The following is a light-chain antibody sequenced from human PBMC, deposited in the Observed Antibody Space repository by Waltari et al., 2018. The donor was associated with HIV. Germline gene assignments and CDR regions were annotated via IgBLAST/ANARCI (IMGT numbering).Light chain of an antibody. Sequence: EIVFTHSPATLSFSPGERATLSCRASQNVSSSLAWYQQKPGQPPRLLIYSASNRASGIPARFSGSGSGADFTLTISSLEPEDFAIYYCQQRSNWPLTFGGGTKVDI. CDR1: QNVSSS. V-gene: IGKV3-11*01. CDR3: QQRSNWPLT. J-gene: IGKJ4*01. CDR2: SAS.